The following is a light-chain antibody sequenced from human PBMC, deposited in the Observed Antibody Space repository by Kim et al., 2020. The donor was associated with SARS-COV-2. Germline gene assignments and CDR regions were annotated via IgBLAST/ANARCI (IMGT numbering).Light chain of an antibody. J-gene: IGKJ4*01. CDR2: GAS. CDR3: QQYNAWPLT. V-gene: IGKV3-15*01. CDR1: QSVRTY. Sequence: SVSPGESATVSCRASQSVRTYLAWYQQKPGQGPRLLISGASTRATGIPARFSGSGSGTAFTLTISSLQSEDFAIYYCQQYNAWPLTFGGGTKLEI.